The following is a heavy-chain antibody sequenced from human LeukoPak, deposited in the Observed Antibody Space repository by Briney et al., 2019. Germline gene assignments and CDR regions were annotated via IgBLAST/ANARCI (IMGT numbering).Heavy chain of an antibody. CDR2: INTRSSTI. D-gene: IGHD1-14*01. Sequence: GGSLRLSCAASGFSLSSYNMDWVRQAPGKGLDFVAYINTRSSTIYYADSVKGRFTISRDNAKNSLYLQMNSLRAEDTAVYYCARDGGHSAEIDFWGQGTLVTVSS. V-gene: IGHV3-48*04. CDR1: GFSLSSYN. CDR3: ARDGGHSAEIDF. J-gene: IGHJ4*02.